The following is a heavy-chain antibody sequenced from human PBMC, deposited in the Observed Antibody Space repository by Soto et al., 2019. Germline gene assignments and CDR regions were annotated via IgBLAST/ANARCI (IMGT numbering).Heavy chain of an antibody. CDR1: GYTFTCYY. CDR2: INSSCGST. J-gene: IGHJ4*02. Sequence: ASVTVSCKASGYTFTCYYMHWLRQAPGQGLEWMGIINSSCGSTSYAQKFQGRVTMNMDTSTSTLSMELSGLTSDGTAGYYFVRDDLRSPYLGQGTQVT. CDR3: VRDDLRSPY. V-gene: IGHV1-46*03.